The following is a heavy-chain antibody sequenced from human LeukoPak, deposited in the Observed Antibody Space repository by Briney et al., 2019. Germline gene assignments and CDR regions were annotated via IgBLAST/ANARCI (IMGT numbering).Heavy chain of an antibody. Sequence: GGSLRLSCAASGFTVSNSYMSWVRQAPGKGLEWVSVIYSGGSTYYADSVKGRFTISRDNSKNTLYLQMNSLRTEDTPVYYCARDLLGESTSDFDPWGQGTLVTVSS. CDR3: ARDLLGESTSDFDP. CDR1: GFTVSNSY. CDR2: IYSGGST. V-gene: IGHV3-66*02. J-gene: IGHJ5*02. D-gene: IGHD3-10*01.